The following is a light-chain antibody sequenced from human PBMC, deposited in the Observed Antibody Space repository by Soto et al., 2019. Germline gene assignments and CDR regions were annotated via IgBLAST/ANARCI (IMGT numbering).Light chain of an antibody. CDR2: ANN. V-gene: IGLV1-40*01. Sequence: QSVLKPPPSVYGAPGQRVTISCPGSSSNIGAGYDVHWHQQLPGAAPKLLIYANNNRPSGVPDRFSGSKSDTSASRAITGLQAEDEADYYCQSYDSSLSRSYVFGTGTKVTVL. CDR3: QSYDSSLSRSYV. J-gene: IGLJ1*01. CDR1: SSNIGAGYD.